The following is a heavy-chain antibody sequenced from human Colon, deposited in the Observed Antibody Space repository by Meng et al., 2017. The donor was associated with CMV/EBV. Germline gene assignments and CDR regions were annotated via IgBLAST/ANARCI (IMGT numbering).Heavy chain of an antibody. V-gene: IGHV3-23*01. Sequence: LHCTTSGLNFKTYAMHWARQAPGKGLEWVSGITSGGDRYYADSVKGRFTISRDNSKNTVYLQLNGLRAEDTAVYYCSSGRPGEFDYWAQGTLVTVSS. CDR1: GLNFKTYA. CDR2: ITSGGDR. CDR3: SSGRPGEFDY. D-gene: IGHD6-6*01. J-gene: IGHJ4*02.